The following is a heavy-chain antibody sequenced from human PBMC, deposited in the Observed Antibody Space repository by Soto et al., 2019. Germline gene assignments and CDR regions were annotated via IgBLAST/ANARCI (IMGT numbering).Heavy chain of an antibody. J-gene: IGHJ6*02. Sequence: SGPTLVNPTQTLTLTCTFSGFSLSTSGMCVSWIRQPPGKALEWLALIGWDDDKYYSTSLKTRLTISKDTSKNHVVLTMTNMDPVDTATYYCARMNDYYYGMDVWGQGTTVTVSS. CDR1: GFSLSTSGMC. D-gene: IGHD1-1*01. CDR3: ARMNDYYYGMDV. V-gene: IGHV2-70*01. CDR2: IGWDDDK.